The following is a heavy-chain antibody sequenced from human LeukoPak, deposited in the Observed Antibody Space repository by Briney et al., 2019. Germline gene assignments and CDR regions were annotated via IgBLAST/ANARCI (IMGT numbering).Heavy chain of an antibody. V-gene: IGHV1-2*02. Sequence: ASAKVSCKASGYTFTGYYMHWVRQAPGQGLEWMGWINPNSGGTNYAQKFQGRVTMTRDTSISTAYMELSRLRSDDTAVYYCARLFQVAGTIDYWGQGTLVTVSS. CDR1: GYTFTGYY. CDR3: ARLFQVAGTIDY. CDR2: INPNSGGT. D-gene: IGHD6-19*01. J-gene: IGHJ4*02.